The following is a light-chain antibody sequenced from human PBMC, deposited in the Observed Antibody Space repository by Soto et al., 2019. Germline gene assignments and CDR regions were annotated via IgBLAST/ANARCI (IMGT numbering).Light chain of an antibody. CDR3: QQYGSSPKT. CDR1: QSVTSSY. J-gene: IGKJ1*01. CDR2: GAS. V-gene: IGKV3-20*01. Sequence: EIVLTQSPGTLSLSPGERATLSCRASQSVTSSYLAWYQQKPGQAPRLLIYGASSRATVIPDRFSGSGSGTGFTLTISRLEPEDFPVYYCQQYGSSPKTFGQGTKVEIK.